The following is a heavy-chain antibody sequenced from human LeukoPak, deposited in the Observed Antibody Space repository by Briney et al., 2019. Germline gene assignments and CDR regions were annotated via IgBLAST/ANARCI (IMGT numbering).Heavy chain of an antibody. D-gene: IGHD2-2*01. J-gene: IGHJ3*02. CDR2: IYPGDSDT. CDR3: AKKGSGTYHPHDAFDM. V-gene: IGHV5-51*01. CDR1: GYSFTSYW. Sequence: GESLEISCKGSGYSFTSYWIGWVRQMPGKGLEWMGIIYPGDSDTRYSPSFQGQVTISVDKSISTAYLQWSSLKASDTAMYYCAKKGSGTYHPHDAFDMWGQGTMVTVSS.